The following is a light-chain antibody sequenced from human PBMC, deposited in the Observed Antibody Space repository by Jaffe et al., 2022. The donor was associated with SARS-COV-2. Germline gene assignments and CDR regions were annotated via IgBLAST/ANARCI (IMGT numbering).Light chain of an antibody. Sequence: EIVLTQSPGTLSLSPGERATLSCRASQSISKVAWYQQKAGQAPRLLIHGASSRAIGIPDRFSGSGSGTDFTLTISRLEPEDFAVYHCQEYEYGASKTFGQGTKVEIK. CDR3: QEYEYGASKT. V-gene: IGKV3-20*01. CDR1: QSISK. J-gene: IGKJ1*01. CDR2: GAS.